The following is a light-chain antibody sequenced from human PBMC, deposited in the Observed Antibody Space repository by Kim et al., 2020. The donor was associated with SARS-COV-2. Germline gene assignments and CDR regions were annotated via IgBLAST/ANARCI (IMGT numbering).Light chain of an antibody. CDR1: QSVRSY. Sequence: EIVVTQSPATLSLSPGEKAALSCRTSQSVRSYLAWYQQTPGQAPRLLIHEASNRATGIPARFSGSGSGTDFTLTISSLAPEDSAVYYCQQRYKWPDTFGQGTKLEI. CDR2: EAS. V-gene: IGKV3-11*01. CDR3: QQRYKWPDT. J-gene: IGKJ2*01.